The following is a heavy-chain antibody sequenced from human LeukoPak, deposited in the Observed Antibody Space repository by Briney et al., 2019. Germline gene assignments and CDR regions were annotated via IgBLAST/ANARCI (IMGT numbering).Heavy chain of an antibody. Sequence: RGKSLKISCKGSGYSFTSYWVGWVRQMPGKGLEWMGIIYPGDSDTRYSPSFQGQVTISADKSISTAYLQWSSLKASDTAMYYCARVPLEGSSGFDPWGQGTLVTVSS. D-gene: IGHD4/OR15-4a*01. J-gene: IGHJ5*02. CDR1: GYSFTSYW. CDR3: ARVPLEGSSGFDP. CDR2: IYPGDSDT. V-gene: IGHV5-51*01.